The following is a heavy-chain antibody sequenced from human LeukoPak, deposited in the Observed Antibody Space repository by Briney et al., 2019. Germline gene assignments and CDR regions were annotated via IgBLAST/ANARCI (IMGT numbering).Heavy chain of an antibody. J-gene: IGHJ4*02. Sequence: SETLSLTCTVSGGSISSSSYYWGWIRQPQGKGLEWIVSIYYSGRTYYNPSLKSRVTISVATSKNQFSLKLSSVTAADTAVYYCARDSSGTLGCWGQGTLVTVSS. V-gene: IGHV4-39*01. CDR2: IYYSGRT. CDR1: GGSISSSSYY. D-gene: IGHD6-19*01. CDR3: ARDSSGTLGC.